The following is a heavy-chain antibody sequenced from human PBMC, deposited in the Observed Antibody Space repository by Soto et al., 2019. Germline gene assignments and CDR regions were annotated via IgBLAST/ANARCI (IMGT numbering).Heavy chain of an antibody. CDR2: INPSGGST. D-gene: IGHD3-9*01. CDR1: VYTFTSYH. CDR3: ARDEVLRYFDWLTIPLY. Sequence: ASVNVSCKASVYTFTSYHMHWVRQAPGQGLEWMGIINPSGGSTSYAQKFQGRVTMTRDTSTSTVYMELSSLRSEDTAVYYCARDEVLRYFDWLTIPLYWGQGTLVTVSS. J-gene: IGHJ4*02. V-gene: IGHV1-46*01.